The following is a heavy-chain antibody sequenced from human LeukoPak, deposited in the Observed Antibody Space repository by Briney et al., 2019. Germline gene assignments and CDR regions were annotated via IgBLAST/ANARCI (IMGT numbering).Heavy chain of an antibody. Sequence: GGSLRLSCAASGFMFSSNWMSWVRHAPGRGLEWVANIKPDGSAEYYAASVKGRFTVSRDNAKNSLYLQMNSLRAEDTAVYYCARANNSSWHNWGQGTLVTVSS. D-gene: IGHD6-13*01. CDR2: IKPDGSAE. V-gene: IGHV3-7*01. CDR1: GFMFSSNW. J-gene: IGHJ4*02. CDR3: ARANNSSWHN.